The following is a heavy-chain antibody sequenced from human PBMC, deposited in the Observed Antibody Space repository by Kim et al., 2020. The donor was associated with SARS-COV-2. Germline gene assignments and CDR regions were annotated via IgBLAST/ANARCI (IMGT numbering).Heavy chain of an antibody. D-gene: IGHD3-22*01. J-gene: IGHJ4*02. CDR2: INHSGST. Sequence: SETLSLTCAVYGGSFSGYYWSWIRQPPGKGLEWIGEINHSGSTNYNPSLKSRVTISVDTSKNQFSLKLSSVTAADTAVYYCARPYDSSGSLDWGQGTLVTVSS. V-gene: IGHV4-34*01. CDR1: GGSFSGYY. CDR3: ARPYDSSGSLD.